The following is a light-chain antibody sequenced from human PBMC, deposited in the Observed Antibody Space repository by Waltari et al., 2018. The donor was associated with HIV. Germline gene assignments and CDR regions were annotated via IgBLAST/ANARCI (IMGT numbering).Light chain of an antibody. CDR1: RSTIGAGYF. CDR2: SDT. V-gene: IGLV1-40*01. J-gene: IGLJ2*01. Sequence: QSALTQPPSVSGAPGPRVTISCTGNRSTIGAGYFVHWYQHLPGTAPRRLVYSDTKRPSGFPDRFAGSKSGTSASLVITGLQAEDEADYYCQSYDSSLRAAVFGGGTKLTVL. CDR3: QSYDSSLRAAV.